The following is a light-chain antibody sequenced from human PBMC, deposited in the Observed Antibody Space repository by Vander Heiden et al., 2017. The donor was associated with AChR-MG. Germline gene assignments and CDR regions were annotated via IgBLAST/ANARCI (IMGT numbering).Light chain of an antibody. V-gene: IGKV1-39*01. J-gene: IGKJ3*01. CDR3: QQSHSTPIFT. CDR1: QSISRY. CDR2: ATS. Sequence: DIQMTQSPSSLSASVGDRVTITCRASQSISRYLNWYQQKPGKAPKLLLYATSSLESGVPSRFTGRGSGTDFTLTITSLQPEDFATYYCQQSHSTPIFTFGPGTKVDIK.